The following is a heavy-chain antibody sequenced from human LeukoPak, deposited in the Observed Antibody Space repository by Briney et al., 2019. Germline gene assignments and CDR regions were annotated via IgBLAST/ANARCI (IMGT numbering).Heavy chain of an antibody. CDR3: ARALYSGNQRNWFDP. CDR2: ISPNNGNT. V-gene: IGHV1-2*02. Sequence: ASVKVSCKASGYSFTRYDITWVRQAPGQGLEWLGWISPNNGNTNYAQNFQARVTMTRDTSISTVYMDLSRLRSDDTAVYYCARALYSGNQRNWFDPWGQGTLVTVSS. D-gene: IGHD6-13*01. CDR1: GYSFTRYD. J-gene: IGHJ5*02.